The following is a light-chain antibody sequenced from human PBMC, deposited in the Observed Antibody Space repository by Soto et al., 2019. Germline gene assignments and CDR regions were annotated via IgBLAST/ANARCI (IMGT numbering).Light chain of an antibody. Sequence: NVLTQSPGTLSLSPGERATLSCRASQSVSSSYLAWYQQKPGQAPRLLIYGASSRATGIPDRFSGSGSGTDFTLTISRLEPEDFAVYYCQQYGSSPWTFGQGTKADIK. V-gene: IGKV3-20*01. CDR3: QQYGSSPWT. J-gene: IGKJ1*01. CDR2: GAS. CDR1: QSVSSSY.